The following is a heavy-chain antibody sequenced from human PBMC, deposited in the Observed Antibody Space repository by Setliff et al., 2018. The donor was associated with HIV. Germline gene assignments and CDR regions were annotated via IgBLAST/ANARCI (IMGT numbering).Heavy chain of an antibody. V-gene: IGHV1-18*01. CDR3: ARVPVSNYYYYMDV. J-gene: IGHJ6*03. CDR1: GYTFTSYG. CDR2: ISASGINT. Sequence: GASVKVSCKASGYTFTSYGISWVRQAPGQGLEWVGSISASGINTNYTQGRVTMTTDISTSTAYMELRSLRSADSAVYYCARVPVSNYYYYMDVWGKGTTVTVSS.